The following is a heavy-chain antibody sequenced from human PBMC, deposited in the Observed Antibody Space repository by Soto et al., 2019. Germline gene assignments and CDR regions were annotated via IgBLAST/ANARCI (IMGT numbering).Heavy chain of an antibody. CDR1: GFTFSSYA. V-gene: IGHV3-23*01. CDR3: AKRPIVLILWYFDY. Sequence: GGSLRLSCAASGFTFSSYAMSWVRQAPGKGLEWVSAISGSGGNTYYADSVKGRFTISRDNSKNTLYLQMNSLRAEDTALYYCAKRPIVLILWYFDYWGQGTQVTVSS. CDR2: ISGSGGNT. D-gene: IGHD2-8*01. J-gene: IGHJ4*02.